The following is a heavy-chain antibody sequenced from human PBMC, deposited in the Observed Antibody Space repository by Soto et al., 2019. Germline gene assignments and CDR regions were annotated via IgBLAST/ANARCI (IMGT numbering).Heavy chain of an antibody. CDR2: IKSKTDGGTT. CDR3: TTKTTVTTGTPDYYYYGMDV. J-gene: IGHJ6*02. Sequence: GGSLRLSCAASGFTFSNAWMSWVRQAPGKGLEWVGRIKSKTDGGTTDYAAPVKGRFTISRDDSKNTLYLQMNSLKTGDTAVYYCTTKTTVTTGTPDYYYYGMDVWGQGTTVTVSS. CDR1: GFTFSNAW. V-gene: IGHV3-15*01. D-gene: IGHD4-4*01.